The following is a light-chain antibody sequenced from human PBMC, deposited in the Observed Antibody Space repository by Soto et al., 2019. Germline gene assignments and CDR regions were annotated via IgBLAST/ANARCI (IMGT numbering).Light chain of an antibody. J-gene: IGKJ3*01. CDR2: AAS. V-gene: IGKV1-9*01. Sequence: DIPLTQSPSFLSASVRHRVTITCRASQRINTNFAWYQQKPGKAPKLLVYAASTLQSGVPSRFSGSRSGTEFPRTISRLQHEDFATYYCQQLDRYPIFTFGPGTKVDI. CDR3: QQLDRYPIFT. CDR1: QRINTN.